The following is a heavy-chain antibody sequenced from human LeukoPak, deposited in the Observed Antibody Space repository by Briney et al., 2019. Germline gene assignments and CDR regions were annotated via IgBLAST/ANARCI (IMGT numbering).Heavy chain of an antibody. J-gene: IGHJ4*02. CDR1: GFTFSTYW. D-gene: IGHD6-13*01. V-gene: IGHV3-7*05. Sequence: GGCLRLSCAASGFTFSTYWMSWVRQAPGKGLEWVANIKQDGGEKYYVDSVKGRFTISRDNAKNSVYLQMNSLRAEDTAVYYCARDKIGGSTWIIDYWGQGTLVTVSS. CDR3: ARDKIGGSTWIIDY. CDR2: IKQDGGEK.